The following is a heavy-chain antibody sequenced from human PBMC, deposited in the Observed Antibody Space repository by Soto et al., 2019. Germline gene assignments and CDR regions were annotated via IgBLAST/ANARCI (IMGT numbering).Heavy chain of an antibody. CDR2: ISGSGGST. J-gene: IGHJ4*02. Sequence: EVQLLESGGGLVQPGGSLRLCCAASGFTFSSYAMSWVRQAPGKGLEWVSGISGSGGSTYYADSVKGRFTISRDNSKNKLYLQMNSLRAEDTAVYYCAKDRGGCSSTSCPPRLFDYWGQGTLVTVSS. CDR1: GFTFSSYA. CDR3: AKDRGGCSSTSCPPRLFDY. V-gene: IGHV3-23*01. D-gene: IGHD2-2*01.